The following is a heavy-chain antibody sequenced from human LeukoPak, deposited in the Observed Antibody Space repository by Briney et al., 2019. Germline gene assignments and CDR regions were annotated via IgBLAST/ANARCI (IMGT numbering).Heavy chain of an antibody. V-gene: IGHV1-2*02. CDR2: INPNSGGT. J-gene: IGHJ4*02. CDR3: ARVQVTTLSGRDY. Sequence: GASVKVSCKASGYTFTGYYMHWVRQAPGQGLEWMGWINPNSGGTNHAQKFQGRVTMTRDTSISTAYMELSRLRSDDTAVYYCARVQVTTLSGRDYWGQGTLVTVSS. D-gene: IGHD4-17*01. CDR1: GYTFTGYY.